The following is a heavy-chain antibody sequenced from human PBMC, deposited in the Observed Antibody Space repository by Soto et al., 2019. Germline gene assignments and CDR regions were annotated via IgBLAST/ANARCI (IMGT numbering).Heavy chain of an antibody. CDR2: IKQDGSEK. J-gene: IGHJ4*02. D-gene: IGHD6-19*01. V-gene: IGHV3-7*03. Sequence: GGSLRLSCAASGFTFSSYWMSWVRQAPGKGLEWAANIKQDGSEKYYVDSVKGRFTISRDNSVNRLHLQMNSLRAEDTAVYFCARRDNSGWYSLDYWGQGTLVTVSS. CDR1: GFTFSSYW. CDR3: ARRDNSGWYSLDY.